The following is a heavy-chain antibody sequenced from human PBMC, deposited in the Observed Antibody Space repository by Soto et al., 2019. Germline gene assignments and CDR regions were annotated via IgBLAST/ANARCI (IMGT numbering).Heavy chain of an antibody. CDR2: IYYSGST. V-gene: IGHV4-31*03. J-gene: IGHJ6*03. D-gene: IGHD2-2*01. Sequence: KTSETLSLTCTVSGGSISSGGYYWSWIRQHPGKGLEWIGYIYYSGSTYYNPSLKSRVTISVDTSKNQFPLKLSSVTAADTAVYYCATGEGYCSSTSCPTFLYYYYMDVWGKGTTVTVSS. CDR3: ATGEGYCSSTSCPTFLYYYYMDV. CDR1: GGSISSGGYY.